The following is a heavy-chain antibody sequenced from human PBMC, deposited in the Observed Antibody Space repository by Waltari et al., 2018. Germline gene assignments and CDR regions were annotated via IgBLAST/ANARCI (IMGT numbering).Heavy chain of an antibody. D-gene: IGHD2-2*01. V-gene: IGHV1-69*13. Sequence: QVQLVQSGAEVKKPGSSVKVSCKASGGTFSSYAISWVRQAPGQGLEWMGGIIPIFGTANYAQKFQGRVTFTAAESTSTADMELSSLRSEDTAVYYCARPGRSYCSSTSCPPHYWGQGTLVTVSS. CDR3: ARPGRSYCSSTSCPPHY. CDR2: IIPIFGTA. CDR1: GGTFSSYA. J-gene: IGHJ4*02.